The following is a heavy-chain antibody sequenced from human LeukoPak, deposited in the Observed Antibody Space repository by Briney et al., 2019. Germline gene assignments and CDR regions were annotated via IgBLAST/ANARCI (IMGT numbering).Heavy chain of an antibody. CDR1: GYTFTSYG. CDR2: LSAYNGNT. V-gene: IGHV1-18*01. Sequence: ASVKVSCKASGYTFTSYGISWVRQAPGQGLEWMGWLSAYNGNTNYAQKVQGRVTMTTDTSTSTAYMELRSLRSDDTAVYYCARVQVXPAANYYMDVWGKGTTVTVSS. D-gene: IGHD2-2*01. J-gene: IGHJ6*03. CDR3: ARVQVXPAANYYMDV.